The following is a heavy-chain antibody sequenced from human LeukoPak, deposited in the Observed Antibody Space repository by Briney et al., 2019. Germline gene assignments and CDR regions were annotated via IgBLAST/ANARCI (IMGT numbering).Heavy chain of an antibody. J-gene: IGHJ4*02. CDR3: AKRPQLDY. CDR2: ISYDGSNK. CDR1: GFTFSSYG. D-gene: IGHD5-24*01. Sequence: GGSLRLSCAASGFTFSSYGMYWVRKAPGQGLEWVAVISYDGSNKYYADSAKGRFTISRDNSKNPLYLQMNSLRAEDTAVYYCAKRPQLDYWGQGTLVTVSS. V-gene: IGHV3-30*18.